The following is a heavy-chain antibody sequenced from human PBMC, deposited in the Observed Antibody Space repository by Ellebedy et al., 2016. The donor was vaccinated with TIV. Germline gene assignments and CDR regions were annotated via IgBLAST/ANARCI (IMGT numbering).Heavy chain of an antibody. CDR3: ASGWERTPFLW. D-gene: IGHD1-26*01. J-gene: IGHJ4*02. Sequence: AASVKVSCKVSGYTLTELSMHWVRQAPGKGLEWMGSFDPDDGETMDAQKFQKFQVRVTMTEDTSTDTSYMELSSLRSEDTAVYYYASGWERTPFLWWGQGTLVIVSS. CDR1: GYTLTELS. CDR2: FDPDDGET. V-gene: IGHV1-24*01.